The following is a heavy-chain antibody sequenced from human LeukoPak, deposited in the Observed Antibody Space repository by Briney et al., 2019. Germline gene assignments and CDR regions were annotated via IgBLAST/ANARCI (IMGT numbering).Heavy chain of an antibody. CDR2: IKQDGSEK. J-gene: IGHJ4*02. D-gene: IGHD5-18*01. Sequence: GGSLRLSCAASGSTFSSYWMSWVRQAPGKGLEWVANIKQDGSEKYYVDSVKGRFTISRDNAKNSLYLQMNSLRAEDTAVYYCARESGYSYGWERYYFDYWGQGTLVTVSS. CDR1: GSTFSSYW. CDR3: ARESGYSYGWERYYFDY. V-gene: IGHV3-7*01.